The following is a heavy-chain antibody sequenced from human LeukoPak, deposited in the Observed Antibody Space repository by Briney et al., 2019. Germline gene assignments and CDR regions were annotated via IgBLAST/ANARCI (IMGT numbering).Heavy chain of an antibody. CDR2: IIPIFGTA. D-gene: IGHD1-26*01. CDR1: GGTFSSYA. V-gene: IGHV1-69*06. J-gene: IGHJ3*02. CDR3: ARENGGSYPGAFDI. Sequence: SSVKVSCKASGGTFSSYAISWVRQAPGQGLEWMGGIIPIFGTANYAQKFQGRVTITADKSTSTAYMELSSLRSEDTAVYYCARENGGSYPGAFDIWGQGTMVTVSS.